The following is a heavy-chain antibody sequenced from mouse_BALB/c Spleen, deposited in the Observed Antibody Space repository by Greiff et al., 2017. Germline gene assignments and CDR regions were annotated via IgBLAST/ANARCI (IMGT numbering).Heavy chain of an antibody. CDR2: IAPGSGST. Sequence: DLVKTGASVKLSCKASGYTFTSYWINWIKQRPGQGLEWIGRIAPGSGSTYYNEMFKGKATLTVDTSSSTAYIQLSSLSSEDSAVYFCARIANWDHRFDYWGQGTTLTVSS. D-gene: IGHD4-1*01. J-gene: IGHJ2*01. V-gene: IGHV1S41*01. CDR3: ARIANWDHRFDY. CDR1: GYTFTSYW.